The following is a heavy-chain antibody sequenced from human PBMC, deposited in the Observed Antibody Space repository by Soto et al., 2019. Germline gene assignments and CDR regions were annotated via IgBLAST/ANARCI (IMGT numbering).Heavy chain of an antibody. V-gene: IGHV6-1*01. J-gene: IGHJ4*02. CDR1: WGSVSSNTAT. CDR2: TYYRSNWNF. Sequence: SQTLYLTCAIPWGSVSSNTATWNWVRQSPSRGLEWLGRTYYRSNWNFDYALSVKSRITINPDTSKNQFSLQLNSLTPEDTAVYYCAGELDIHHGLGYWGPGTSVTVSS. D-gene: IGHD6-19*01. CDR3: AGELDIHHGLGY.